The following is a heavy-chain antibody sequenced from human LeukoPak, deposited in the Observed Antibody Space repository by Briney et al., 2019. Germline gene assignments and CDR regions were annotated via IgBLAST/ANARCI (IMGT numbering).Heavy chain of an antibody. J-gene: IGHJ6*03. CDR1: GFTFSSYG. Sequence: GGSLRLSCAASGFTFSSYGMSWVRQAPGKGLEWVSAITATSSSTHDADSVQGRFTISRDNSKNTLFLQMNSLRAEDTAVYYCAKLRLGYCSGGSCSRGGTPMDVWGKGTTVTISS. CDR2: ITATSSST. V-gene: IGHV3-23*01. D-gene: IGHD2-15*01. CDR3: AKLRLGYCSGGSCSRGGTPMDV.